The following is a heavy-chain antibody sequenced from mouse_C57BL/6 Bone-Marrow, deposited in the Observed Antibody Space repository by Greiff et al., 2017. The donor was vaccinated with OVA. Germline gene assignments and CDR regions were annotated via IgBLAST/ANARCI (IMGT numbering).Heavy chain of an antibody. CDR3: TRGYYGYNWFAY. V-gene: IGHV6-6*01. Sequence: EVKLVESGGGLVQPGGSMKLSCAASGFTFSDAWMDWVRQSPEKGLEWVAEIRNKANNHATYYAESVKGRFTISRDDSKSSVYLQMNSLRAEDTGIYYCTRGYYGYNWFAYWGQGTLVTVSA. CDR2: IRNKANNHAT. CDR1: GFTFSDAW. D-gene: IGHD2-2*01. J-gene: IGHJ3*01.